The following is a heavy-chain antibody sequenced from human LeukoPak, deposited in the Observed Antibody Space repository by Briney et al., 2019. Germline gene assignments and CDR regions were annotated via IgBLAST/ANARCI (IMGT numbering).Heavy chain of an antibody. CDR2: INTNTANP. D-gene: IGHD3-10*01. J-gene: IGHJ4*02. V-gene: IGHV7-4-1*02. CDR3: ARDVLWFGELLYKLDY. Sequence: VASVKVSCKASGYTFTSYTRNWVRQAPGQGLEWMGWINTNTANPTYAQGFTGRFVFSLDTSVSTAYLQISSLKAEDTAVYYCARDVLWFGELLYKLDYWGQGTLVTVSS. CDR1: GYTFTSYT.